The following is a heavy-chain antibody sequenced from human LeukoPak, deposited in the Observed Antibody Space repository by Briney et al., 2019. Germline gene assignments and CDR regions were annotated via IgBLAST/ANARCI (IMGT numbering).Heavy chain of an antibody. CDR1: GYTFSNYY. CDR3: ARDHSDSSGYHYLLGYFEH. CDR2: IKPSGGGT. D-gene: IGHD3-22*01. Sequence: GASVKVSCKASGYTFSNYYVHWVRQAPGQGLEWMGIIKPSGGGTSYALKFQGRVTLTRDTSTSTAYMELSSLRSEDTAVYYCARDHSDSSGYHYLLGYFEHWGQGTLVTVSS. V-gene: IGHV1-46*01. J-gene: IGHJ1*01.